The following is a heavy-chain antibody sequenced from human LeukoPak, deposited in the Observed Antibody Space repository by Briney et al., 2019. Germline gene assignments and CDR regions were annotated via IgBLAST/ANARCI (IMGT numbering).Heavy chain of an antibody. CDR3: ARNRVVTAMDYYYGMDV. Sequence: GGSLRLSCAASGFTFSSYPMHWVRQAPGKGLEWVAIISYDGSNKYYADSVKGRFTISRDNSKNTLYLQMNSLRAEDTAVYYCARNRVVTAMDYYYGMDVWGQGTTVTVSS. D-gene: IGHD2-21*02. CDR1: GFTFSSYP. CDR2: ISYDGSNK. J-gene: IGHJ6*02. V-gene: IGHV3-30*14.